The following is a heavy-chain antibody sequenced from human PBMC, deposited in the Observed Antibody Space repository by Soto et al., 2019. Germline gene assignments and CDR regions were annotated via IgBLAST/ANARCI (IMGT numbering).Heavy chain of an antibody. Sequence: GGSLRLSCSASGFTFTNYAIHWIRQTPGKGLEYVSAISSNGGSTYYADSVEGRLTISRDNSKNTVFLQMSSLRTGDTAVYYCVARYCSTTTCYQVDYWGQGTLVTVSS. J-gene: IGHJ4*02. CDR2: ISSNGGST. CDR1: GFTFTNYA. CDR3: VARYCSTTTCYQVDY. D-gene: IGHD2-2*01. V-gene: IGHV3-64D*06.